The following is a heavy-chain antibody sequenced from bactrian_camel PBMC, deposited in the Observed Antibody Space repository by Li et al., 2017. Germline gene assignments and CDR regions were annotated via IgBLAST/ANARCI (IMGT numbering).Heavy chain of an antibody. CDR3: AADVSGGCRGYKYWGQYKY. CDR1: GGIFTNNC. D-gene: IGHD2*01. Sequence: HVQLVESGGGSVQAGGSLRLSCVASGGIFTNNCMGWFRQAPGKKREAVANINPGGDVTEYADSVKGRFTISKDNAKNTLYLQMNSLKPEDTAMYDCAADVSGGCRGYKYWGQYKYWGQGTQVTVS. CDR2: INPGGDVT. V-gene: IGHV3S54*01. J-gene: IGHJ4*01.